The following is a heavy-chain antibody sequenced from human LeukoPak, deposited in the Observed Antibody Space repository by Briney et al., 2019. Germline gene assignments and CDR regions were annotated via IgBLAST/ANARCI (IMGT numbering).Heavy chain of an antibody. D-gene: IGHD6-13*01. CDR2: IYYSGST. V-gene: IGHV4-59*12. Sequence: PSETLSLTCTVSGGSISSYYWSWIRQPPGKGLEWIGYIYYSGSTNYNPSLKSRVTISVDTSKNQFSLKLSSVTAADTAVYYCARIFPHGTVIWAGASSFGFDLWGRGTLVTVSS. J-gene: IGHJ2*01. CDR1: GGSISSYY. CDR3: ARIFPHGTVIWAGASSFGFDL.